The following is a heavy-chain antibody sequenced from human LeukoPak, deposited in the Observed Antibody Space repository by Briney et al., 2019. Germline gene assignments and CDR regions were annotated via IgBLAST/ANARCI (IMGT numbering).Heavy chain of an antibody. J-gene: IGHJ4*02. CDR3: ARDRGYSYDYTLDY. CDR1: RFSFSSYE. D-gene: IGHD5-18*01. V-gene: IGHV3-48*03. Sequence: GGSLTRSCAASRFSFSSYEMNWVRQAPGKGLEWVSYISSSGSTMYSADSVKGRFTISRDNAKNSLYLQMNSLRAEDTGVYYCARDRGYSYDYTLDYWGQGTLVTVSS. CDR2: ISSSGSTM.